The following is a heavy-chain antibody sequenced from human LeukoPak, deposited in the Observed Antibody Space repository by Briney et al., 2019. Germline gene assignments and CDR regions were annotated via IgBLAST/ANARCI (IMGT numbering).Heavy chain of an antibody. CDR1: GFTVSSNY. V-gene: IGHV3-53*01. CDR3: ARVAAVAGHNFVY. Sequence: GGSLRLSCAASGFTVSSNYMSWVRQAPGKGLEWVSVIYSGGSTYYADSVKGRFTISRDNSKNTLYLQMNSLRAEDTAVYYCARVAAVAGHNFVYWGQGTLVTVSS. D-gene: IGHD6-19*01. CDR2: IYSGGST. J-gene: IGHJ4*02.